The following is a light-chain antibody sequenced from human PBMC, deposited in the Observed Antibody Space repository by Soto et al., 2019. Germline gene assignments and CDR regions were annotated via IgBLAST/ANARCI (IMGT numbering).Light chain of an antibody. V-gene: IGLV2-8*01. CDR3: SSYAGSNKMI. J-gene: IGLJ2*01. CDR2: EVN. Sequence: QSALTQPPSASGSPGQSITISCTGTSTDVGTYNYVSWYQQHPGKAPKLMIYEVNKRPSGVPDRFSGSKSGNTAYLTVSGVQAEYEADYYCSSYAGSNKMIFGGGTKLTVL. CDR1: STDVGTYNY.